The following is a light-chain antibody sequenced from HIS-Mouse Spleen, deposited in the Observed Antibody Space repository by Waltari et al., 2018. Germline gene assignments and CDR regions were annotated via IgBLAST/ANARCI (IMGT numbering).Light chain of an antibody. CDR3: AAWDDSLSGPV. V-gene: IGLV1-47*01. CDR1: SSNIGSNY. CDR2: RNN. Sequence: QSVLTQPPSASGTPGQRVTISCSGISSNIGSNYVYWYQQHPGTASELLIYRNNQRPSGVPDRFSGSKSRTSASLAISGLRSEDEADYYCAAWDDSLSGPVFGGGTKLTVL. J-gene: IGLJ3*02.